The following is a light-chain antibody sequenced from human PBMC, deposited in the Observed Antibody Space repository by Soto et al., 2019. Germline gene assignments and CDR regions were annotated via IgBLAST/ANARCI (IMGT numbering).Light chain of an antibody. CDR1: QGISSA. V-gene: IGKV1-13*02. Sequence: AIQLTQSPSSLSASVGDRVTITCRASQGISSALAWYQQKPGKAPKLLIYDASSLESGVPSRFSGSGSGTDFPLTITSLQPEDFAAYCCQQFNSYPWTFGQGTKVEIK. CDR3: QQFNSYPWT. CDR2: DAS. J-gene: IGKJ1*01.